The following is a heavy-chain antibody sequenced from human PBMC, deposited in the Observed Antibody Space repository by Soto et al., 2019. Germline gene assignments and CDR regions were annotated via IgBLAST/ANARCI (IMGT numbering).Heavy chain of an antibody. J-gene: IGHJ4*02. Sequence: HPVGSLRLSCSASGFTFSSYSMNWVRQAPGKGLEWVSYISSSSSTIYYADSVKGRSTISRDNAKNSLYLQMNSLRDEDTAVYYCARDPNPRLHGFSGYWGQGTLVTVSS. CDR3: ARDPNPRLHGFSGY. CDR2: ISSSSSTI. D-gene: IGHD4-4*01. CDR1: GFTFSSYS. V-gene: IGHV3-48*02.